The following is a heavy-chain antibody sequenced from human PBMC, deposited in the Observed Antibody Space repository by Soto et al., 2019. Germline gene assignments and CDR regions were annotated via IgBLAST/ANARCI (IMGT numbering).Heavy chain of an antibody. D-gene: IGHD5-18*01. Sequence: QVQLVESGGAVVQPGKSLRLSCAASGFTFSSYGRYWVRQAPGKGLEWVAAIAYDGSNKYHADSVKGRFTISRDNSKNTRYLQMNSLRVEDTAVYYCAKDIVRYTYGACDYWGQGALVTVSS. J-gene: IGHJ4*02. CDR3: AKDIVRYTYGACDY. CDR2: IAYDGSNK. CDR1: GFTFSSYG. V-gene: IGHV3-30*18.